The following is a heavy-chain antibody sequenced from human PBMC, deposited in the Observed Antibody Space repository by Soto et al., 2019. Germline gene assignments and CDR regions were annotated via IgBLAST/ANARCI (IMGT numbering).Heavy chain of an antibody. D-gene: IGHD6-6*01. CDR3: AKLSSGY. V-gene: IGHV3-23*01. J-gene: IGHJ4*02. CDR2: ISDSGGST. Sequence: VQLLDSGGGLVQPGGSLRLSCAASGFTFRSQAISWVRQTPGKGLEWVSSISDSGGSTFYADSVKGRFTISRDNSKNMLYLQMNSLRAEDTAVYYCAKLSSGYWGQGTVVTVSS. CDR1: GFTFRSQA.